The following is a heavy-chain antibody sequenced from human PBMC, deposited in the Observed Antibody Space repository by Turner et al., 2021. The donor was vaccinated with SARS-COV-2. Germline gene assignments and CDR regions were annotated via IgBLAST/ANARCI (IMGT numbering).Heavy chain of an antibody. D-gene: IGHD6-13*01. J-gene: IGHJ4*02. Sequence: QVQLVESGGGVVQPGRSLRLSCAASGFTFSTYGMHWVRQAPGKGLEWVALIWYDVSNKYYADSVKGRFTISRDNSKNTLYLQMNSLRAEDTAVYYCAREPYSSSWKEYYFDFWGQGTLVTVSS. CDR1: GFTFSTYG. CDR2: IWYDVSNK. V-gene: IGHV3-33*01. CDR3: AREPYSSSWKEYYFDF.